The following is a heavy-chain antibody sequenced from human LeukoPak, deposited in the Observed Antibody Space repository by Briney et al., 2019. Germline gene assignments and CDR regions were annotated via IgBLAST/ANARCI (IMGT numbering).Heavy chain of an antibody. CDR2: IYYSGST. CDR1: GGSISSYY. D-gene: IGHD5-12*01. J-gene: IGHJ2*01. V-gene: IGHV4-59*01. CDR3: ASLVAVSRHWYFDL. Sequence: SETLSLTCTVSGGSISSYYWSWIRQPPGKGLEWIGYIYYSGSTNYNPSLKSRVTISVDTSKNQFSLKLSSVTAADTAVYYCASLVAVSRHWYFDLWGRGTLVTVSS.